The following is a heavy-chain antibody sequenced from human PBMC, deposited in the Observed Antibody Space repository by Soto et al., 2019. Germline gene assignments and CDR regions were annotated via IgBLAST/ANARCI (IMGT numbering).Heavy chain of an antibody. CDR2: IYWDDDK. V-gene: IGHV2-5*02. CDR3: AHHPYYGLGSYSFDY. J-gene: IGHJ4*02. Sequence: QITLKESGHTLVRPTQTLTLTCTFSGFSLTTSGVGVGWIRQPPGKALEWLAVIYWDDDKRYSSSLKSRLTLTHDTSKNQVVLTMTNMDPVDTATYYCAHHPYYGLGSYSFDYWGQGTLVTVSS. D-gene: IGHD3-10*01. CDR1: GFSLTTSGVG.